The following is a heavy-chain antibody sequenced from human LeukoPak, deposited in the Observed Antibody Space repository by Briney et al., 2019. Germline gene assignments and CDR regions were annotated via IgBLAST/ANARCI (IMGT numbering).Heavy chain of an antibody. CDR3: ARPLAGNYYYYMDV. CDR2: MNPNSGNT. CDR1: GYTFTSYD. V-gene: IGHV1-8*03. Sequence: ASVKVSCKASGYTFTSYDINWVRQATGQGLEWMGWMNPNSGNTGYAQKFQGRVTITRNTSISTAYMGLSSLRSEDTAAYYCARPLAGNYYYYMDVWGKGTTVTVSS. J-gene: IGHJ6*03. D-gene: IGHD6-6*01.